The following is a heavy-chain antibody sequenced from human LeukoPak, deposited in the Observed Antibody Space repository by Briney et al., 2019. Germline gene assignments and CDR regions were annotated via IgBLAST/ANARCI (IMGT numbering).Heavy chain of an antibody. J-gene: IGHJ6*04. V-gene: IGHV4-38-2*01. CDR1: GYSIRSGYY. CDR3: ARVRMTGTLDV. Sequence: PSETLSLTCAASGYSIRSGYYWGWIRPPPGKGLEWIGTIYHSGSTYYNPSLKSRVTISLDTSKNQFSLKLSSVTAADTAVYYCARVRMTGTLDVWGKGTTVTVSS. CDR2: IYHSGST. D-gene: IGHD3-9*01.